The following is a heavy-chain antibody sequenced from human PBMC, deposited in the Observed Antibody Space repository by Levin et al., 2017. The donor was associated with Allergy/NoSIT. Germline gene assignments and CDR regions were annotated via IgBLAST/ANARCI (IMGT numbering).Heavy chain of an antibody. J-gene: IGHJ4*02. Sequence: PGGSLRLSCAASGFTFSSYSMNWVRQAPGKGLEWVSSISSSSSYIYYADSVKGRFTISRDNAKNSLYLQMNSLRAEDTAVYYCARGNSGSYQPPNYWGQGTLVTVSS. CDR2: ISSSSSYI. D-gene: IGHD1-26*01. CDR3: ARGNSGSYQPPNY. CDR1: GFTFSSYS. V-gene: IGHV3-21*01.